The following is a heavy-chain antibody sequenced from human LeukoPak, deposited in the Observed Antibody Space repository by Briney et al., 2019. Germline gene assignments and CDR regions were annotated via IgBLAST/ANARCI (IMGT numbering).Heavy chain of an antibody. CDR3: ARDLGQQWLVQGAFDY. V-gene: IGHV4-4*07. CDR1: GGSLISYY. J-gene: IGHJ4*02. D-gene: IGHD6-19*01. CDR2: IYTSGST. Sequence: SETLSLTCTVSGGSLISYYWSWIRQPAGKGLEWIGRIYTSGSTNYNPSLKSRVTISLDKSKNQFSLKLSSVTAADTAVYYCARDLGQQWLVQGAFDYWGQGTLVTVSS.